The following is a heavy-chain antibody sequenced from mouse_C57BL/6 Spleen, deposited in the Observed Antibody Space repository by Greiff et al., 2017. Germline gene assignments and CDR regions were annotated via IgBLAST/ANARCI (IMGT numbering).Heavy chain of an antibody. D-gene: IGHD2-4*01. CDR1: GYTFTSYW. V-gene: IGHV1-50*01. J-gene: IGHJ3*01. CDR2: IDPSDSYT. CDR3: ARRGYYDYDGSWFAY. Sequence: VQLQQPGAELVKPGASVKLSCKASGYTFTSYWMQWVKQRPGQGLEWIGEIDPSDSYTNYNQKFKGKATLTVDTSSSTAYMQLSSLTSEDSAVYYCARRGYYDYDGSWFAYWGQGTLVTVSA.